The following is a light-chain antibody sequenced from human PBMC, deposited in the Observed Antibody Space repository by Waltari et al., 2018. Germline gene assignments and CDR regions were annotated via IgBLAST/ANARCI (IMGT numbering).Light chain of an antibody. J-gene: IGLJ2*01. Sequence: QSALTQPASVSGSPGQSITIPCTGTSSYVGGYNSVSWYQQHPGKAPKLMIYDVSNRPSGVSNRFSGSKSGNTASLTISGLQAEDEADYYCSSYTSSSHVVFGGGTKLTVL. CDR1: SSYVGGYNS. CDR2: DVS. CDR3: SSYTSSSHVV. V-gene: IGLV2-14*03.